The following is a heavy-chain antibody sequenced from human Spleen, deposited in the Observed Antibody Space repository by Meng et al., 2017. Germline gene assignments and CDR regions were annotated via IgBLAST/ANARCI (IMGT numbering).Heavy chain of an antibody. CDR2: ISGYNSDT. V-gene: IGHV1-18*01. CDR1: GYTFTSYA. J-gene: IGHJ4*02. D-gene: IGHD3-16*01. CDR3: ARSPRLGEVGPPGY. Sequence: QVNLVQSGAELRTPGASVKVPCKASGYTFTSYAIAWFPQAPGQGLEWLGLISGYNSDTYYAQNFQDRVTMTTDTSTNIASMEVRSLISDDTAVYYCARSPRLGEVGPPGYWGQGTLVTVSS.